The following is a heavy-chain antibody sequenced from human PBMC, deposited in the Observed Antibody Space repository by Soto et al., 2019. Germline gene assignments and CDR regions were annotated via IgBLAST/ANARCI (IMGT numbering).Heavy chain of an antibody. V-gene: IGHV3-33*01. CDR1: GFTFSSYG. J-gene: IGHJ4*02. CDR2: IWDDGSNK. CDR3: ARDTSGWDRGVDN. Sequence: QVQLVESGGGVVQPGRSLRLSCAASGFTFSSYGMHWVRQAPGKGLEWVAVIWDDGSNKYYADSVKGRFTISRDNSKNTLYLQMNSLRAEDTAVYYCARDTSGWDRGVDNWGQGTLVTVSS. D-gene: IGHD6-19*01.